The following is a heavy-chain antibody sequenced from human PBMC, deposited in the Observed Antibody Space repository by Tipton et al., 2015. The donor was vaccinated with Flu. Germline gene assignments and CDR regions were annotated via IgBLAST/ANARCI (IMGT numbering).Heavy chain of an antibody. CDR2: IKGDGSEE. CDR1: GFTFSSYG. D-gene: IGHD3-22*01. J-gene: IGHJ2*01. CDR3: VRETFYDDGSGYPTDWYFDL. V-gene: IGHV3-33*05. Sequence: QLVQSGGGVVPTGWSLRLSCAASGFTFSSYGMHWVRQAPGKGLEWVALIKGDGSEEYYADSVKGRFTISRDNAKNTLSLQMNSLSAEDTAVYYCVRETFYDDGSGYPTDWYFDLWGRGTLVTVSS.